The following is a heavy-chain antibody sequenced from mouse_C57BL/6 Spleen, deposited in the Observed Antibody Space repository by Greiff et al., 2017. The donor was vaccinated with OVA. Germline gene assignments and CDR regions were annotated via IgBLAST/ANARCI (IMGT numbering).Heavy chain of an antibody. Sequence: QVQLKQPGAELVKPGASVKLSCKASGYTFTSYWMHWVKQRPGQGLEWIGMIHPNSGSTNYNEKFKSKATLTVDKSSSTAYMQLSSLTSEDSAVYYCAYGTPYAMDYWGQGTSVTVSS. CDR2: IHPNSGST. CDR3: AYGTPYAMDY. J-gene: IGHJ4*01. CDR1: GYTFTSYW. V-gene: IGHV1-64*01. D-gene: IGHD2-1*01.